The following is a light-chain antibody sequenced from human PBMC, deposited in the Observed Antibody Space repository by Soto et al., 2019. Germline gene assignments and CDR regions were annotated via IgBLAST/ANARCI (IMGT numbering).Light chain of an antibody. J-gene: IGKJ5*01. CDR2: GAS. CDR1: QGISSY. Sequence: DIQLTQSPSFLSASVGDRVTITCRASQGISSYLGWYQQKPGKAPQLLIYGASTLQSGVPSRFSGSGSGTEFTLKISSLQPEDFATYYSRHLVSYSTFGQGTRLEIK. CDR3: RHLVSYST. V-gene: IGKV1-9*01.